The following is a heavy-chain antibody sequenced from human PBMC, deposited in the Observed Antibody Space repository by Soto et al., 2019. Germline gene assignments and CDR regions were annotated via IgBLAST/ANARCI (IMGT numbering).Heavy chain of an antibody. CDR1: GFTFSSYG. D-gene: IGHD6-25*01. Sequence: QVQLVESGGGVVQPGRSLRLSCAASGFTFSSYGMHWVRQAPGKGLEWVAVIWDDGSNKYYADSVKGRFTISRDNSKNTLYLQMNSLRAEDTAVYYCARVSEYYYYYGMDVWGQGTTVTVSS. CDR3: ARVSEYYYYYGMDV. V-gene: IGHV3-33*01. CDR2: IWDDGSNK. J-gene: IGHJ6*02.